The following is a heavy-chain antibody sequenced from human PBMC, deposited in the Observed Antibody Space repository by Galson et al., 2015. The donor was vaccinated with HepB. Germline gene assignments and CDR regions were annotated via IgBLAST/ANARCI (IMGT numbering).Heavy chain of an antibody. D-gene: IGHD3-22*01. V-gene: IGHV1-18*01. CDR2: ISAYNGNT. J-gene: IGHJ4*02. Sequence: SVKVSCKASGSTFTSYGISWVRQAPGQGLEWMGWISAYNGNTNYAQKLQGRVTMTTDTSTSTAYMELRSLRSDDTAVYYCARALHYYDSSGYWGLEYFDYWGQGTLVTVSS. CDR1: GSTFTSYG. CDR3: ARALHYYDSSGYWGLEYFDY.